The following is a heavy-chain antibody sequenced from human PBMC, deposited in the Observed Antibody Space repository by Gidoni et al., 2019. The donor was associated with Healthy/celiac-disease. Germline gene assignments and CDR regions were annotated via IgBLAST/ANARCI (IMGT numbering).Heavy chain of an antibody. D-gene: IGHD6-19*01. CDR3: ARADYSSGWYHLDY. J-gene: IGHJ4*02. Sequence: EVQLVESGGGLVQPGGSLRLSCAASGFTFSSYDMHWVRQAKGKGLEWVSAIGTAGDTYYPGSVKGRFTISRENAKNSLYLQMNSLRAGDTAVYYCARADYSSGWYHLDYWGQGTLVTVSS. CDR2: IGTAGDT. V-gene: IGHV3-13*01. CDR1: GFTFSSYD.